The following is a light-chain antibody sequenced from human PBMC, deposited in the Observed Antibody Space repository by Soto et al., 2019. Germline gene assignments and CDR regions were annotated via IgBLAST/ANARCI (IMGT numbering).Light chain of an antibody. CDR1: SRDVGGYNY. Sequence: QSALTQPASVSGSPGQSVTISCTGTSRDVGGYNYVSWYQQLPGEAPKLIIYGVTDRPSGVPNRFSGSKSGNTASLTVSGLQAEDEGDYYCSSYTATRTYVFGTGTKLTV. CDR2: GVT. CDR3: SSYTATRTYV. V-gene: IGLV2-14*01. J-gene: IGLJ1*01.